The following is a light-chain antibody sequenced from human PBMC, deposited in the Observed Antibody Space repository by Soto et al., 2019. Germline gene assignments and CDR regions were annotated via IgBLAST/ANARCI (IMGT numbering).Light chain of an antibody. CDR3: QQYDNWPRT. J-gene: IGKJ3*01. V-gene: IGKV3-15*01. Sequence: EIVMTQSPATLSVSPGERATLSCRASQSIGSNLAWYQQIPGQAPRLLIYGASTRATGIPARFSGSGSGTEFTLTISSLQSEDVAGYYCQQYDNWPRTFGPGTKVNIK. CDR2: GAS. CDR1: QSIGSN.